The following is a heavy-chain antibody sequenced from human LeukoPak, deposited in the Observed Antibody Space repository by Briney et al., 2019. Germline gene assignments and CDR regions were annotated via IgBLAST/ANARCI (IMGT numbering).Heavy chain of an antibody. CDR3: ARPQYSSSWYFYFDY. Sequence: ASVKASCKASGYTFTGYYMHWVRQAPGQGLEWMGWINPNSGGTNYAQKFQGRVTMTRDTSISTAYMELSRLRSDDTAVYYCARPQYSSSWYFYFDYWGQGTLVTVSS. D-gene: IGHD6-13*01. CDR1: GYTFTGYY. V-gene: IGHV1-2*02. CDR2: INPNSGGT. J-gene: IGHJ4*02.